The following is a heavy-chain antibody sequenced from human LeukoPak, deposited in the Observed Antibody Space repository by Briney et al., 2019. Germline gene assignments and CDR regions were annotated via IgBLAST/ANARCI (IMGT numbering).Heavy chain of an antibody. CDR3: ARGYYYDSSGLSLDS. CDR1: GFTFSSYA. J-gene: IGHJ4*02. D-gene: IGHD3-22*01. V-gene: IGHV3-30-3*01. CDR2: ISYDGSNK. Sequence: GGSLRLSCAASGFTFSSYAMHWVRQAPGKGLEWVAVISYDGSNKYYADSVKGRFTISRDNSKNTLYLQMNSLRTEDTAVYYCARGYYYDSSGLSLDSWGQGTLVTVSS.